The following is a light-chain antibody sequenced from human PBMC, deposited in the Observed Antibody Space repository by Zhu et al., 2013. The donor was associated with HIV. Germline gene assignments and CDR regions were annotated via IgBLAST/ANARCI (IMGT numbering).Light chain of an antibody. J-gene: IGLJ3*02. V-gene: IGLV3-10*01. CDR2: EDT. Sequence: SYELTQPPSVSVSPGQTATITCSGDALPKKFAYWYQQKSGQAPVLVIYEDTRRPSEIPERFSGSSSGTMATLTISGAQVEDEADYYCYSTDTSGNHRVFGGGTKLTVL. CDR3: YSTDTSGNHRV. CDR1: ALPKKF.